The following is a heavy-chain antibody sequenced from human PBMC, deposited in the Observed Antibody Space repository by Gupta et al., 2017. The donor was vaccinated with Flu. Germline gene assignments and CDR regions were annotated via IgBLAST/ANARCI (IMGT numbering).Heavy chain of an antibody. CDR2: ISPSTAYK. D-gene: IGHD3-10*01. J-gene: IGHJ6*03. Sequence: DVQLVESWGGPVKPGGSLRLSCPASGFSFSDYSMNWVPQAPGRGLGLVSSISPSTAYKNYADSVEGRFTVSRDNAKSLLYLQMDSLRAEDTAVYFCARDSGPHYYKYYYRDVWGKGTTVTVSS. CDR1: GFSFSDYS. CDR3: ARDSGPHYYKYYYRDV. V-gene: IGHV3-21*02.